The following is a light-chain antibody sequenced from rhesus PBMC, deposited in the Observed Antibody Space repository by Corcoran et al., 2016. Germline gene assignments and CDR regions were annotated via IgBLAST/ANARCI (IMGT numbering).Light chain of an antibody. CDR3: QPHYSYPLT. V-gene: IGKV1S14*01. J-gene: IGKJ3*01. CDR1: QGISND. Sequence: DIQMTQSPSSLSASVGDTVTITCRASQGISNDSAWYQQKPGKVPKPLIYSASNLESGAPSRFSGRGSGTDFTLPVSSLQPDDFASYYCQPHYSYPLTFGPGAKLDIK. CDR2: SAS.